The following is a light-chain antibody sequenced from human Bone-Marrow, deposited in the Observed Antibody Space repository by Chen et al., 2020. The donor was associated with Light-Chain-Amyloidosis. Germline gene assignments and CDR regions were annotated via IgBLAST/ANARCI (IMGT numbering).Light chain of an antibody. Sequence: AALTQPASVCGSPGQSITIYCTGTSSDVGGDNHVSWDQRHPDKAPKLMINEFTKLPSWVPDRLSGTTFDHPASLTISGLPPEDDPDYFCSSYALPNNLVFGCLTRVTGL. CDR2: EFT. CDR1: SSDVGGDNH. CDR3: SSYALPNNLV. V-gene: IGLV2-14*01. J-gene: IGLJ1*01.